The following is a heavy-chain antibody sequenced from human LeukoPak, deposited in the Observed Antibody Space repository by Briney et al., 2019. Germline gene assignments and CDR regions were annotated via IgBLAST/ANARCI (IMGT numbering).Heavy chain of an antibody. CDR3: AREEGGYCSGGSCYWFDP. CDR2: INHSGST. D-gene: IGHD2-15*01. CDR1: GGSFSGYY. J-gene: IGHJ5*02. Sequence: PSETLSLTRAVYGGSFSGYYWSWIHQPPGKGLEWIGEINHSGSTNYNPSLKSRVTISVDTSKNQFSLKLSSVTAADTAVYYCAREEGGYCSGGSCYWFDPWGQGTLVTVSS. V-gene: IGHV4-34*01.